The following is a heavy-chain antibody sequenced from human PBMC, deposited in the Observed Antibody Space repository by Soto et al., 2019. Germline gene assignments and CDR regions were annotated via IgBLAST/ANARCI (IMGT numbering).Heavy chain of an antibody. J-gene: IGHJ3*02. D-gene: IGHD6-19*01. CDR1: GYTFTSYG. CDR2: ISAYNGNT. CDR3: ARRAYSSAQTGAFDI. V-gene: IGHV1-18*04. Sequence: GASVEVSCKASGYTFTSYGISWVRQAPGQGLEWMGWISAYNGNTNYAQKLQGRVTMTTDTSTSTAYMELRSLRSDDTAVYYCARRAYSSAQTGAFDIWGQGTMVTVSS.